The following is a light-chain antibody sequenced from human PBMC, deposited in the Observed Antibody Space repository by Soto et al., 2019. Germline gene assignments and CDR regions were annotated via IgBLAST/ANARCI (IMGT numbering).Light chain of an antibody. CDR1: QSISTW. V-gene: IGKV1-5*03. CDR2: KAS. CDR3: QQYINRWT. Sequence: DIQMTQSPSTLSASVGDRVTITCRASQSISTWLAWYQQKPGKAPKLLIYKASSLESGVPSRFSGSGSGTEFTITISSLKPDDFATYYGQQYINRWTFGQGTKVEIK. J-gene: IGKJ1*01.